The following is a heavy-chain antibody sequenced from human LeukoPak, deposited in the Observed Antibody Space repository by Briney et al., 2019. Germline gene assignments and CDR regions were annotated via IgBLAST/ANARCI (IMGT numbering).Heavy chain of an antibody. CDR2: INHSGST. D-gene: IGHD7-27*01. CDR3: ARLGPGY. CDR1: GGSINSGIDY. Sequence: AQTLSLTCTVSGGSINSGIDYWGWIRQPPGKGLEWIGEINHSGSTNYTPSLKSRVTISVDTSKNQFSLKLSSVTAADTAVYYCARLGPGYWGQGTLVTVSS. V-gene: IGHV4-39*01. J-gene: IGHJ4*02.